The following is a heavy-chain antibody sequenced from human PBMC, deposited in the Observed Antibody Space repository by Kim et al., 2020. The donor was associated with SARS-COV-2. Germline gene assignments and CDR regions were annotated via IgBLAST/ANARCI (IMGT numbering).Heavy chain of an antibody. J-gene: IGHJ4*02. CDR3: ARHSCIVVGPAAILA. V-gene: IGHV4-39*01. D-gene: IGHD2-2*01. Sequence: PSLQTRVTISVDTSKNQFSLKLSSVTAADTAVYYCARHSCIVVGPAAILAWGQGTLVTVSS.